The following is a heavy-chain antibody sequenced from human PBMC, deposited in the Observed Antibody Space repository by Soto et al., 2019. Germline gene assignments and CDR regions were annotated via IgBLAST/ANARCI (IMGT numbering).Heavy chain of an antibody. CDR2: VNPRGGST. D-gene: IGHD2-15*01. Sequence: QVQLVQSGAEVKKPGASVKISCKASGHTFSSYYMHWVRQAPGQGLEWMGIVNPRGGSTTYAQKFQGRVTMTRDTSTSTVYMELSRLRSEDTAVYYCAREYMYCSGGTCYSGESHYYAMDVWGQGTTVTVSS. CDR3: AREYMYCSGGTCYSGESHYYAMDV. V-gene: IGHV1-46*01. CDR1: GHTFSSYY. J-gene: IGHJ6*02.